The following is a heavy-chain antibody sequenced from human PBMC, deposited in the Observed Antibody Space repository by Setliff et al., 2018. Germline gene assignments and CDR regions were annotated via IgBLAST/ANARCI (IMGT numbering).Heavy chain of an antibody. CDR1: GYTYTNYG. D-gene: IGHD3-16*01. Sequence: SVKVSCKASGYTYTNYGITWVRQAPGQGLQWLGRFIPILGATNYAQNFQGRVTITADESTSTGYMELRSLRSDDTAVYYCARELRSPYWHLDSWGQGTQVTVSS. CDR3: ARELRSPYWHLDS. CDR2: FIPILGAT. V-gene: IGHV1-69*13. J-gene: IGHJ5*01.